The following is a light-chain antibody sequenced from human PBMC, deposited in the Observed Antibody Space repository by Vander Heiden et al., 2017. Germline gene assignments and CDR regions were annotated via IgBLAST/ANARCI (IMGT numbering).Light chain of an antibody. CDR1: KLGNKY. CDR3: QAWDDSAAVV. J-gene: IGLJ2*01. V-gene: IGLV3-1*01. CDR2: QDT. Sequence: SYELTQPPSVSVSPGQTASITCSGAKLGNKYACWYQQRPGQSPVLVIYQDTKRPSEIPERFSGSNSGNTATLTISGTQAMDEADYYCQAWDDSAAVVFGGGTKLTVL.